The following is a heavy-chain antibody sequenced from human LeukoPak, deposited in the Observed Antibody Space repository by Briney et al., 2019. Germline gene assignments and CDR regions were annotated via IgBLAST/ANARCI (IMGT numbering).Heavy chain of an antibody. CDR2: INPNSGGT. Sequence: ASAKVSCKASGYTFTGYYMHWVRQAPGQGLEWMGWINPNSGGTNYAQKFQGWVTMTRDTSISTAYMELSRLRSNDTAVYYCARDARYYDFWSGPSGHYYYYGMDVWGQGTTVTVSS. V-gene: IGHV1-2*04. CDR3: ARDARYYDFWSGPSGHYYYYGMDV. CDR1: GYTFTGYY. D-gene: IGHD3-3*01. J-gene: IGHJ6*02.